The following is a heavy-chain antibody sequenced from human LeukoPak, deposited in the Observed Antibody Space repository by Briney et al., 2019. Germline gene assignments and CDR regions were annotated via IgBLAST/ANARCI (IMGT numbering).Heavy chain of an antibody. J-gene: IGHJ3*02. Sequence: GASVKVSCKASRYTFSDNYIHWFRQAPGHGLEWMGRINPNGGGTNYAQTFQGRVSMTSDTSISTAAMELSGLRSDDAAVYYCALSMTTSAAGAFDIWGQGTMVTVSS. CDR1: RYTFSDNY. CDR3: ALSMTTSAAGAFDI. D-gene: IGHD2/OR15-2a*01. CDR2: INPNGGGT. V-gene: IGHV1-2*06.